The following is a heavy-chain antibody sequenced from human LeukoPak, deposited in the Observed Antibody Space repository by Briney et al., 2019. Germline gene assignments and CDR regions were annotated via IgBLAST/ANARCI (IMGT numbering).Heavy chain of an antibody. Sequence: SETLSLTCTVSGDPISRTSFDWGWIRQPPGKGLEWIGNIYHSGSTTYNPSLKSRVTLSVDTSKNQFSLRLSSVTAADTAVYYCARRVRVGFREGSFDYWGQGTRVTVSS. D-gene: IGHD1-26*01. V-gene: IGHV4-39*01. J-gene: IGHJ4*02. CDR2: IYHSGST. CDR1: GDPISRTSFD. CDR3: ARRVRVGFREGSFDY.